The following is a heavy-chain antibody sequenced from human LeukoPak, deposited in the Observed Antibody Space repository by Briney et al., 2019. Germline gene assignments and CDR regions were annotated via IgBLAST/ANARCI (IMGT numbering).Heavy chain of an antibody. V-gene: IGHV3-23*01. Sequence: PGGSLRLSCAASEPIVSGNYMTWVRQAPGKGLEWVSAVHGSGGHTYYPDSVRGRFTISRDNSKNTLYLEMNTLRAEDTALYYCARNLNVGTHYYFDYWGQGTLVTVSS. D-gene: IGHD1-26*01. CDR3: ARNLNVGTHYYFDY. J-gene: IGHJ4*02. CDR2: VHGSGGHT. CDR1: EPIVSGNY.